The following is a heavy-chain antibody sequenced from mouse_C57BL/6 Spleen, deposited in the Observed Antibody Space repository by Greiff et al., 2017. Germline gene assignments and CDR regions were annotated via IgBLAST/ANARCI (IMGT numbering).Heavy chain of an antibody. D-gene: IGHD1-1*01. CDR3: ARSGYYGSSPYYFDY. Sequence: VQLVESGPELVKPGASVKISCKASGYAFSSSWMNWVKQRPGKGLEWIGRIYPGDGDTNYNGKFKGKATLTADKSSSTAYMQLSSLTSEDSAVYFCARSGYYGSSPYYFDYWGQGTTLTVSS. CDR2: IYPGDGDT. J-gene: IGHJ2*01. V-gene: IGHV1-82*01. CDR1: GYAFSSSW.